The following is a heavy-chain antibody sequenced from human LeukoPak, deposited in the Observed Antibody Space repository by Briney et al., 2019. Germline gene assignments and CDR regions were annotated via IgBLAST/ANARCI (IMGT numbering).Heavy chain of an antibody. CDR1: GFTFNSYA. J-gene: IGHJ4*02. CDR3: AKDLGRSGWSDFDY. V-gene: IGHV3-23*01. D-gene: IGHD6-19*01. Sequence: GGSLRLSCAASGFTFNSYAMSWVRQAPGKGLEWVSTISGNGGSTYHADSVKGRFTISRDNSKNTLYLQMNSLRAEDTAVYYCAKDLGRSGWSDFDYWGQGTLVTVSS. CDR2: ISGNGGST.